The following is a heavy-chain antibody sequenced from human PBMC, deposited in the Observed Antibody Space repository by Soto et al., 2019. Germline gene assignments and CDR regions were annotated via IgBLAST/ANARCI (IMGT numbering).Heavy chain of an antibody. Sequence: QVQLVQSGAEVKKPGSSVKVSCKASGGTFSSYAISWVRQAPGQGLEWMGGIIPIFGTANYAQKFQGRVTITADESTSTAYMELSCLRSEDTAVYYCATSSQAGYQNPAADYWGQGTLVTVSS. CDR1: GGTFSSYA. CDR3: ATSSQAGYQNPAADY. CDR2: IIPIFGTA. D-gene: IGHD3-9*01. J-gene: IGHJ4*02. V-gene: IGHV1-69*01.